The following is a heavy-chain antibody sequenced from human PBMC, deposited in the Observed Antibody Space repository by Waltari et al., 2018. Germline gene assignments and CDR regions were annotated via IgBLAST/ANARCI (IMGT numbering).Heavy chain of an antibody. D-gene: IGHD3-10*01. CDR1: GGSFSGYY. CDR3: ARGIGQDGRFGDYYGMDV. CDR2: INHSGST. J-gene: IGHJ6*02. Sequence: QVQLQQWGAGLLKPSETLSLTCAVYGGSFSGYYWSWIRQPPGRGLEWIGEINHSGSTKDNPSLKSRVTIAVDTSKNQFSLKLSSVTAADTAVYYCARGIGQDGRFGDYYGMDVWGQGTTVTVSS. V-gene: IGHV4-34*01.